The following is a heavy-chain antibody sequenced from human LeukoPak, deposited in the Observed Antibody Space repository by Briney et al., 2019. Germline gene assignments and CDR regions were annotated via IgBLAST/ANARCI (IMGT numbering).Heavy chain of an antibody. V-gene: IGHV1-69*13. CDR2: IIPIFGTA. CDR1: GGTFSSYA. D-gene: IGHD6-6*01. Sequence: VASVKVSCKASGGTFSSYAISWVRQAPGQGLEWMGGIIPIFGTANYAQKFQGRVTITADESTSTAYMELSSLRSEDTAVYYCARVWQLDPSSSSSYYYYYMYVWGKGTTVTVSS. J-gene: IGHJ6*03. CDR3: ARVWQLDPSSSSSYYYYYMYV.